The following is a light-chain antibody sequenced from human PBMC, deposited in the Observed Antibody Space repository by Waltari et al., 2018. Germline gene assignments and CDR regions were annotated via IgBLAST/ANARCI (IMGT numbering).Light chain of an antibody. J-gene: IGLJ3*02. CDR1: PANIGRHS. Sequence: QSVLTQPPSASGTPGQRVTVPCSGSPANIGRHSVNRYQQLPGTAPKLLIYNNNERPSGVPDRFSGSKSGTSASLAISGLQSEDEADYYCAAWDDSLNGWVFGGGTKVTVL. CDR3: AAWDDSLNGWV. CDR2: NNN. V-gene: IGLV1-44*01.